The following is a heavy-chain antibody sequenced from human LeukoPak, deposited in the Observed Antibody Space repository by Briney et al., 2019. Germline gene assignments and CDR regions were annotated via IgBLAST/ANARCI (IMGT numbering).Heavy chain of an antibody. V-gene: IGHV1-46*01. CDR3: STDKYGEPLDY. CDR1: GYTFTSYY. Sequence: GASVKVSCKAFGYTFTSYYMHWVRQAPGQGLEWMGVINPSSGSTSYAQTFQGRVTMTTDTSTSTVYMELSSLRSEDTAVYYCSTDKYGEPLDYWGQGTLVTVSS. D-gene: IGHD4-17*01. CDR2: INPSSGST. J-gene: IGHJ4*02.